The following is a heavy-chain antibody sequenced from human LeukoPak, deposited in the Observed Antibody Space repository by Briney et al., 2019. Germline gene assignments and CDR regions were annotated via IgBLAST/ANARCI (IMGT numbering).Heavy chain of an antibody. J-gene: IGHJ3*01. CDR3: ARSEEGRFYDSAGYCEPFDL. Sequence: GGSLRLSCAASGFTFSDYYMSWIRQAPGKGLEWVSYISSSSSYTNYADSVKGRFTISRDNAKNSLYLQMNSLRAEDTAVYYCARSEEGRFYDSAGYCEPFDLWGQGIMVIVSS. CDR2: ISSSSSYT. V-gene: IGHV3-11*06. D-gene: IGHD2-15*01. CDR1: GFTFSDYY.